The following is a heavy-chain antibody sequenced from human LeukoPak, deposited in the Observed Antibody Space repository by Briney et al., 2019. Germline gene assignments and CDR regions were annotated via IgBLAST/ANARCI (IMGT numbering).Heavy chain of an antibody. CDR3: ASNVGRAANTRNWYFDL. CDR1: GFTFSSYS. CDR2: ISSSSSYI. V-gene: IGHV3-21*01. Sequence: PGGSLRLSCAASGFTFSSYSMNWVRQAPGKGLEWVSSISSSSSYIYYADSVKGRFTISRDNAKNSLYLQMNSLRAEDTAVYYCASNVGRAANTRNWYFDLWGRGTLVTVSS. D-gene: IGHD1-26*01. J-gene: IGHJ2*01.